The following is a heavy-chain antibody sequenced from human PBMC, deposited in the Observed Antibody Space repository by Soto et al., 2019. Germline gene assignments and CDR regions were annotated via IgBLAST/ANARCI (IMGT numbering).Heavy chain of an antibody. CDR3: ARGGGIITMVRGVIITSYYYYYYGMDV. Sequence: ASVKVSCKASGYTFTSYDINWVRQATGQGLEWMGWMNPNSGNTGYAQKFQGRVTMTRNTSISTAYMELSSLRSEDTAVYYCARGGGIITMVRGVIITSYYYYYYGMDVWGQGTTVTVSS. CDR2: MNPNSGNT. V-gene: IGHV1-8*01. CDR1: GYTFTSYD. J-gene: IGHJ6*02. D-gene: IGHD3-10*01.